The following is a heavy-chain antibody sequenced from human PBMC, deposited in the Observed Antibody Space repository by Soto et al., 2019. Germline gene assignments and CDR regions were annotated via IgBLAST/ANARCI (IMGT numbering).Heavy chain of an antibody. CDR3: ARAYYYDSSGYSPLRH. D-gene: IGHD3-22*01. CDR1: GFTFSSYA. CDR2: TSYDGSNK. Sequence: QVQLVESGGGVVQPGRSLRLSCAASGFTFSSYAMHWVRQAPGKGLEWVAVTSYDGSNKYYADSVKGRFTISRDNSKNTLYLQMNSLRAEDTAVYYCARAYYYDSSGYSPLRHWGQGTLVTVSS. V-gene: IGHV3-30-3*01. J-gene: IGHJ4*02.